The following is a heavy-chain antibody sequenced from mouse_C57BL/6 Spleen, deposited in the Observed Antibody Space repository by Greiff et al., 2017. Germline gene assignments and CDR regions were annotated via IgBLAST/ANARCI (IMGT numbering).Heavy chain of an antibody. Sequence: EVHLVESGGDLVKPGGSLKLSCAASGFTFSSYGMSWVRQTPDKRLEWVATISSGGSYTYYPDSVKGRFTISRDNAKNTLYLQMSSLKSEDTAMYYCARLELGGYYFDYWGQGTTLTVSS. D-gene: IGHD4-1*01. CDR3: ARLELGGYYFDY. V-gene: IGHV5-6*01. CDR1: GFTFSSYG. J-gene: IGHJ2*01. CDR2: ISSGGSYT.